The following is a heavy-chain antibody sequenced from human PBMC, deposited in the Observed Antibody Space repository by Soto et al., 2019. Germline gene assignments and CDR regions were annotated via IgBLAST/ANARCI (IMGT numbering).Heavy chain of an antibody. CDR1: GGTFSSYA. CDR2: IIPIFGTA. Sequence: QVQLVQSGAEVKKPGSSVKVSCKASGGTFSSYAISWVRQAPGHGLEWMGGIIPIFGTANYAQKFQGRVTITADESTSTAYMELSSRRSEDTAVYSCARSIVLMVYPFDYWGQGTLVTVSS. J-gene: IGHJ4*02. V-gene: IGHV1-69*01. CDR3: ARSIVLMVYPFDY. D-gene: IGHD2-8*01.